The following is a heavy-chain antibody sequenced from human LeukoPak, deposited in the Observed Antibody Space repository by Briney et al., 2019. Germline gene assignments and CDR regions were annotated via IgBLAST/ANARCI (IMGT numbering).Heavy chain of an antibody. V-gene: IGHV1-2*02. CDR1: GYTFAGYY. CDR3: ARETQLTGTTNFWFDP. D-gene: IGHD1-20*01. J-gene: IGHJ5*02. CDR2: INPNSGGA. Sequence: ASVRVSCTASGYTFAGYYMHWVRQAPGQGLEWMGWINPNSGGAKYSQMFQGRVTMTRDTAISTAYMEVRRLKSDDTAVYYCARETQLTGTTNFWFDPWGQGTLVTVSS.